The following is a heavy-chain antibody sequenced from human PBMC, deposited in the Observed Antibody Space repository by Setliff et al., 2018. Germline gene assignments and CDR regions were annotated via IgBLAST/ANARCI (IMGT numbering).Heavy chain of an antibody. V-gene: IGHV1-69*13. D-gene: IGHD3-10*01. CDR3: ARDWRHSGMSWANYFDP. J-gene: IGHJ5*02. CDR1: GGTFDNFA. CDR2: IFPKFGTA. Sequence: SVKVSCKASGGTFDNFAITWVRQAPGQGLEWMGRIFPKFGTANYAQKFQDRVAITADESTSTGYMEINGLTSEDTAVYYCARDWRHSGMSWANYFDPWGQGTAVTVSS.